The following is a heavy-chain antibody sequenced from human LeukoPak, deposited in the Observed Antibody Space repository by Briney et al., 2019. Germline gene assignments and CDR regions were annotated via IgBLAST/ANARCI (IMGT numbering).Heavy chain of an antibody. CDR3: ARGQSGFDF. CDR2: IERDGSEK. V-gene: IGHV3-7*05. D-gene: IGHD3-3*01. J-gene: IGHJ4*02. CDR1: GFTFSAYT. Sequence: PGGSLRLSCAASGFTFSAYTMNWVRQAPGKGLEWVANIERDGSEKNYVDSVKGRFTISRDNAKNSLYLQMNSLRAEDTAVYYCARGQSGFDFWGQGTLVTVSS.